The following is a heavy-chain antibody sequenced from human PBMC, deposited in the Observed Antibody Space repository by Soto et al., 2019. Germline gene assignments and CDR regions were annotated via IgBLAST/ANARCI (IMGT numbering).Heavy chain of an antibody. CDR2: ISAYNGNT. Sequence: ASVKVSCKASGYTFTSYGISWVRQAPGQGLEWMGWISAYNGNTNYAQKLQGRVTMTTDTSTSTAYMELRSLRSDDTAVYYCASDELNLWFGGDGWFDTWGQGTLVTVSS. V-gene: IGHV1-18*04. CDR1: GYTFTSYG. CDR3: ASDELNLWFGGDGWFDT. D-gene: IGHD3-10*01. J-gene: IGHJ5*02.